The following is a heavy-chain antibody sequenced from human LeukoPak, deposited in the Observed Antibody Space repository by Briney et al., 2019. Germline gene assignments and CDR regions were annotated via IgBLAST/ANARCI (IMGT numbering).Heavy chain of an antibody. CDR1: GYTFTSYD. J-gene: IGHJ4*02. D-gene: IGHD3-22*01. Sequence: ASVKVSFKASGYTFTSYDINWVRQATGQGLEWMGWMNPNSGNTGYAQKFQGRVTMTRNTSISTAYMELSSLRSEDTAVYYCARGRGRITMIVVVTSWDYWGQGTLVTVSS. V-gene: IGHV1-8*01. CDR3: ARGRGRITMIVVVTSWDY. CDR2: MNPNSGNT.